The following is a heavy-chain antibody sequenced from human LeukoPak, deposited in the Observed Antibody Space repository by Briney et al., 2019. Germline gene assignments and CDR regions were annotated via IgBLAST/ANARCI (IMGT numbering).Heavy chain of an antibody. D-gene: IGHD3-22*01. CDR1: GRTLSSYA. J-gene: IGHJ5*02. CDR3: ARRFCDDTSGPNNWFDP. V-gene: IGHV1-8*03. Sequence: PSVKLFCRASGRTLSSYAISWVRQAPGQGLEWMGWMNPKCGNTGYAQKFQRRDTITGNTYIRTAYMALRSERSEDAGVYQCARRFCDDTSGPNNWFDPWGQGTLVTVSS. CDR2: MNPKCGNT.